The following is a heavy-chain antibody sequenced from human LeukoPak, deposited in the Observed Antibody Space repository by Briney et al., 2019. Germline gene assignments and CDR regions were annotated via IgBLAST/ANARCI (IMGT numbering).Heavy chain of an antibody. Sequence: SETLSLTCTVSGGSISSSSYYWGWIRQPPGKGLEWIGSIYYSGSTYYNPSLKSRVTISVDTSKNQFSLKLSSVTAADTAVYYCARHPEGVVIKFDYWGQGTLVTVSS. CDR2: IYYSGST. CDR3: ARHPEGVVIKFDY. V-gene: IGHV4-39*01. J-gene: IGHJ4*02. D-gene: IGHD3-3*01. CDR1: GGSISSSSYY.